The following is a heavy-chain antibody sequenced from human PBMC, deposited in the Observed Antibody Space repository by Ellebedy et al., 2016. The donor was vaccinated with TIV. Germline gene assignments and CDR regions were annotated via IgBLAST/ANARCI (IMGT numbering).Heavy chain of an antibody. D-gene: IGHD3-22*01. CDR3: ARADYDSSGYRFYYYGMDV. CDR2: INPSGGST. J-gene: IGHJ6*02. CDR1: GYTFTSYY. V-gene: IGHV1-46*01. Sequence: ASVKVSCXASGYTFTSYYMHWVRQAPGQGLEWMGIINPSGGSTSYAQKFQGRVTMTRDTSTSTVYMELSSLRSEDTAVYHCARADYDSSGYRFYYYGMDVWGQGTTVTVSS.